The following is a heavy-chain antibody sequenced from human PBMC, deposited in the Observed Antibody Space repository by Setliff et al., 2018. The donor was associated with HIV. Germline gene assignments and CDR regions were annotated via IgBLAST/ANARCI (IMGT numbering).Heavy chain of an antibody. CDR3: ARARSLITVRRSFDY. CDR2: INHSGST. V-gene: IGHV4-34*01. J-gene: IGHJ4*02. CDR1: GGSFSDHY. D-gene: IGHD6-6*01. Sequence: SETLSLTCAVYGGSFSDHYWSWIRQPPGKGLEWIGEINHSGSTNYNSSLKSRVTISVDTSKNQFSLKLNSVTATDTAVYYCARARSLITVRRSFDYWGQGTLVTVSS.